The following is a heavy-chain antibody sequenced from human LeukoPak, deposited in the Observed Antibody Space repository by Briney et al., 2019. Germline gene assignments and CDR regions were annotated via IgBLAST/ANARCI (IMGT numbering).Heavy chain of an antibody. D-gene: IGHD3-22*01. CDR1: GFTFSDYY. CDR3: ARFHSSGYPYFDY. Sequence: GGSLRLSCAASGFTFSDYYMSWIRQAPGKGLEWVSYISSSSGYTNYADSVKGRFTISRDNAKNSLYLQMNSLRAEDTAVYYCARFHSSGYPYFDYWGQGTLVTVSS. CDR2: ISSSSGYT. V-gene: IGHV3-11*06. J-gene: IGHJ4*02.